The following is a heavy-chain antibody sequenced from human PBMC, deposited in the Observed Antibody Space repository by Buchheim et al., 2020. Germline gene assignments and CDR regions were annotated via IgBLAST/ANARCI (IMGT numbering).Heavy chain of an antibody. CDR3: ARKGYSSNWPRRGGYYYDGMDV. CDR1: GFTFSSYG. D-gene: IGHD6-13*01. V-gene: IGHV3-33*01. Sequence: QVQLVESGGGVVQPGRSLRLSCAASGFTFSSYGMHWVRQAPGKGLEWVAVIWYDGSNKYYADSVKGRFTISRDNSKNTLYLQMNRLRAEDTAVDYCARKGYSSNWPRRGGYYYDGMDVWGQGTT. J-gene: IGHJ6*02. CDR2: IWYDGSNK.